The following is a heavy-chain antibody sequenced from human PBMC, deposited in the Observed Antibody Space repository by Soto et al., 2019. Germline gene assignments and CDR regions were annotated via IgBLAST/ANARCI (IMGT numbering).Heavy chain of an antibody. CDR2: ISGSGDST. CDR1: GFTFSSYA. J-gene: IGHJ4*02. Sequence: VQLLESGGGLVQPGGSLRLSCAASGFTFSSYAMSWVRQAPGKGLEWVSVISGSGDSTYYADSVKGRFTISRDNSKNTLYLQMNSLRAEDTAVYYCARVDTAMVFDYWGQGTLVTVSS. V-gene: IGHV3-23*01. CDR3: ARVDTAMVFDY. D-gene: IGHD5-18*01.